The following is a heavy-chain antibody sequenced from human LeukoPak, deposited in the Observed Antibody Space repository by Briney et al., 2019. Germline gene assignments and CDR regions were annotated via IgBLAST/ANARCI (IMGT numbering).Heavy chain of an antibody. V-gene: IGHV3-48*03. Sequence: GGSLRLSCAASGFTFSRFAMNWVRQAPGKGLEWVSYISSSSSNDIHYVDSVKGRFTISRDNAKNSLYLQMNSLRDEDTAVYYCAQKGGADNWGQGTLVTVSS. CDR2: ISSSSSNDI. CDR3: AQKGGADN. J-gene: IGHJ4*02. D-gene: IGHD2-15*01. CDR1: GFTFSRFA.